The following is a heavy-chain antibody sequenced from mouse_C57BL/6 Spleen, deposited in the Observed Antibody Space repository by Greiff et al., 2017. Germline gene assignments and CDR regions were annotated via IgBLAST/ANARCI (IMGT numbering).Heavy chain of an antibody. CDR2: IYPGDGDT. V-gene: IGHV1-82*01. CDR3: AREGIYYYGSSPFDY. Sequence: VQLQESGPELVKPGASVKISCKASGYAFSSSWMNWVKQRPGKGLEWIGRIYPGDGDTNYNGKFKGKATLTADKSSSTAYMQLRSLTSEDSAVYFCAREGIYYYGSSPFDYWGQGTTLTVSS. D-gene: IGHD1-1*01. J-gene: IGHJ2*01. CDR1: GYAFSSSW.